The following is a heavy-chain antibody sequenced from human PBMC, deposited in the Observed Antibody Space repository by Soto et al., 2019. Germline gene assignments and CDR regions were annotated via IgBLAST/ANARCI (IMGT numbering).Heavy chain of an antibody. Sequence: PGESLKISCKGSGYSLTSYWISWVRQMPGKGLEWMGRIDPSDSYANYSPSFQGHVTISADKSISTAYLQWSSLKASDTAMYYCASLTWQLWSGHYSYYGMDVWGQGTTVTVSS. D-gene: IGHD5-18*01. J-gene: IGHJ6*02. CDR3: ASLTWQLWSGHYSYYGMDV. V-gene: IGHV5-10-1*01. CDR1: GYSLTSYW. CDR2: IDPSDSYA.